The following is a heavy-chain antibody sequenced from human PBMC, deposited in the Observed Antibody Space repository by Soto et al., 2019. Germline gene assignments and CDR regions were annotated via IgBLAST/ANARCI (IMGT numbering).Heavy chain of an antibody. CDR1: GYTFTSYG. CDR2: ISAYNGNT. J-gene: IGHJ6*02. V-gene: IGHV1-18*01. D-gene: IGHD2-2*01. CDR3: ARDQMVVVLAANKDYYYYYYGMDV. Sequence: QVQLVQSGAEVKKPGASVKVSCKASGYTFTSYGISWVRQAPGQGLEWMGWISAYNGNTNYAQKLQGRVTMTTDTSTRTAYMELRSLRSDDTAVYYCARDQMVVVLAANKDYYYYYYGMDVWGQGTTVTVSS.